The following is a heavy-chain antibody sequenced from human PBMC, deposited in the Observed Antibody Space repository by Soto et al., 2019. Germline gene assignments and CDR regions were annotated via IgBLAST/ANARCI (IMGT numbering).Heavy chain of an antibody. Sequence: GGSLRLSCAASGFTFSSYGMHWVRQAPGKGLEWVAVIWYDGSNKYYADSVKGRFTISRDNSKNTLYLQMNSLRAEDTAVYYCARYYYDSSGTLDYWGQGTLVTVSS. CDR1: GFTFSSYG. J-gene: IGHJ4*02. V-gene: IGHV3-33*01. CDR2: IWYDGSNK. D-gene: IGHD3-22*01. CDR3: ARYYYDSSGTLDY.